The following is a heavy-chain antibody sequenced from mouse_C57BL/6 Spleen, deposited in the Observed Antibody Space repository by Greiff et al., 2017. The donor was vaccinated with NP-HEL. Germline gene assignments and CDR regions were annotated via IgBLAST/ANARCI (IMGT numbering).Heavy chain of an antibody. CDR3: ARWGGNYEYYAMDY. D-gene: IGHD2-1*01. Sequence: VQLQQSGAELARPGASVKLSCKASGYTFTSYGISWVKQRTGQGLEWIGEIYPRSGNTYYNEKFKGKATLTADKSSSTAYMELRSLTSEDSAVYFCARWGGNYEYYAMDYWGQGTSVTVSS. J-gene: IGHJ4*01. CDR2: IYPRSGNT. V-gene: IGHV1-81*01. CDR1: GYTFTSYG.